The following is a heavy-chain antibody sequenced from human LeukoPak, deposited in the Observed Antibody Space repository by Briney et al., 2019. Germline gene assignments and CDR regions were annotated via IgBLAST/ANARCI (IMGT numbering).Heavy chain of an antibody. V-gene: IGHV4-34*01. CDR1: GGSFSGYY. CDR2: INHSGST. D-gene: IGHD3-22*01. Sequence: SETLSLTCAVYGGSFSGYYWGWIRQPPGKGLEWIGEINHSGSTNYNPSLKSRVTISVDTSKNQFSLKLSSVTAADTAVYYCARGPHDYYDSSGYYSRYYYYGMDVWGQGTTVTVSS. CDR3: ARGPHDYYDSSGYYSRYYYYGMDV. J-gene: IGHJ6*02.